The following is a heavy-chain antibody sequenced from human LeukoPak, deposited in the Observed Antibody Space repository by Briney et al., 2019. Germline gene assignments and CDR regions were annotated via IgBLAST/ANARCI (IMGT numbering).Heavy chain of an antibody. D-gene: IGHD4-17*01. CDR1: GFTFSDYY. CDR3: ARGYGDYLVNWFDP. Sequence: GGSLRLSCAASGFTFSDYYMSWIRQAPGKGLEWVSYISSSGSTIYYADSVKGRFTISRENAKNSLYLQMNSLRAEDTAVYYCARGYGDYLVNWFDPWGQGTLVTVSS. V-gene: IGHV3-11*01. CDR2: ISSSGSTI. J-gene: IGHJ5*02.